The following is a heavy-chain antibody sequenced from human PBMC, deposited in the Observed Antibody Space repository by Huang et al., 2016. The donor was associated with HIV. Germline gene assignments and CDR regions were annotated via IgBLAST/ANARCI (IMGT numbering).Heavy chain of an antibody. CDR2: VRSIDFGGET. J-gene: IGHJ6*03. D-gene: IGHD4-17*01. Sequence: VESGGDAVQSVRFLRLSCRGSGFIFNDFAIIWFRQSRRKGLEWIGFVRSIDFGGETRRGTSVKDRFSVSRDEAKNVAFLQMENLQVDDTAVYYCSPTGDEYFYYYMDVWGDGTTVIVS. V-gene: IGHV3-49*03. CDR1: GFIFNDFA. CDR3: SPTGDEYFYYYMDV.